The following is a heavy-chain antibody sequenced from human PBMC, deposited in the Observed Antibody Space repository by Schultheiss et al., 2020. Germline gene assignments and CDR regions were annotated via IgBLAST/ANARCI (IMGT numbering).Heavy chain of an antibody. D-gene: IGHD5-18*01. CDR1: GITFGDYA. J-gene: IGHJ4*02. V-gene: IGHV3-49*04. Sequence: GGSLRLSCTASGITFGDYAMSWVRQAPGKGLEWVGFIKSKAYGGTTEYAASVKGRFTISRDDSKSIAYLQMNSLKTEDTAVYYCTSIQLWTHDYWGQGTLVTFSS. CDR3: TSIQLWTHDY. CDR2: IKSKAYGGTT.